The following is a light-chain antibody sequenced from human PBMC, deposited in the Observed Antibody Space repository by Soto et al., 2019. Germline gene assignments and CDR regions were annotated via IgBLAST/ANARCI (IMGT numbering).Light chain of an antibody. J-gene: IGKJ5*01. V-gene: IGKV1-33*01. Sequence: DIQMTQSPSSLSASVVDRVTMTFQASQNINNYLNWYQQKPGRAPKLLIYDASNLEAGVPSRFRGSGSGTDFTFTISRLQTEDIATYYCQQYENLPTFGQGTRLEIK. CDR3: QQYENLPT. CDR2: DAS. CDR1: QNINNY.